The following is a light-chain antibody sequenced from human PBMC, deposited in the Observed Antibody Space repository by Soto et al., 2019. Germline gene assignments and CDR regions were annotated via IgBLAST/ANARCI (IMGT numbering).Light chain of an antibody. Sequence: IVLTQSPATLSVSPGERATLSCRASQSVRNYLAWYQQKSGQTPRLLIYDASNRAPGIPARFSGSGSGTDFTLTISSLEPEDFAVYYGQQRSDWPLSFGGGTKVEIK. CDR3: QQRSDWPLS. CDR2: DAS. V-gene: IGKV3-11*01. CDR1: QSVRNY. J-gene: IGKJ4*01.